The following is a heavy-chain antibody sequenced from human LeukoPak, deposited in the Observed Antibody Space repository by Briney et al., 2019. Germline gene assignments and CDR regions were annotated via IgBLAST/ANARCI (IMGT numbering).Heavy chain of an antibody. Sequence: ASVKVSCKASGSTFTRYYIHWVRQAPRQGLDWMGMINPSSGSTRFAQMFQDRVTMTRDTSTSAVYMELSSLTSEDTAMYYCARTYSSSWSYCDSWGQGTLVTVSS. J-gene: IGHJ4*02. CDR2: INPSSGST. CDR1: GSTFTRYY. D-gene: IGHD6-13*01. CDR3: ARTYSSSWSYCDS. V-gene: IGHV1-46*01.